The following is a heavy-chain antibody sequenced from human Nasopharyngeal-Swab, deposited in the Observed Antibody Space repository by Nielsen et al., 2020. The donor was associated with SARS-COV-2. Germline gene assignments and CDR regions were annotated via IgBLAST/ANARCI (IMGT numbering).Heavy chain of an antibody. CDR2: IYYSGST. Sequence: WIRQPPGKGLEWIGSIYYSGSTYYNPSLKSRVTVSEDTSKNQFSLKLSSVTAADTAVYYCASIAAAGAPGYWGQGTLVTVSS. CDR3: ASIAAAGAPGY. V-gene: IGHV4-39*01. D-gene: IGHD6-13*01. J-gene: IGHJ4*02.